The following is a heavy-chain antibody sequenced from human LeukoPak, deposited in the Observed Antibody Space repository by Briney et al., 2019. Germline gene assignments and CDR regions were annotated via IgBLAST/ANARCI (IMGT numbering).Heavy chain of an antibody. CDR3: ASGPTYDYVRVILY. J-gene: IGHJ4*02. V-gene: IGHV3-53*05. CDR1: GFTVSGNY. Sequence: GGSLTLSCAVSGFTVSGNYMTWVRQAPGKGLEWVSVIYNGGTTYYRDSVKGRFTTSRDNSKNTVHLQMDSLRPEDTAVYYCASGPTYDYVRVILYWGQGTRVTVSS. CDR2: IYNGGTT. D-gene: IGHD3-16*01.